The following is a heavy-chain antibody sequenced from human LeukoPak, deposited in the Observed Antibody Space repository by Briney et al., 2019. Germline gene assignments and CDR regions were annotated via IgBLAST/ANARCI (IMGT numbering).Heavy chain of an antibody. Sequence: SVKVSCKASGGTFSSYAISWVRQAPGQGLEWMGRNIPILGIANYAQKFQGRVTITADKSTSTAYMELSSLRSEDTAVYYCEALGATPDAFDIWGQGTMVTVSS. D-gene: IGHD1-26*01. J-gene: IGHJ3*02. CDR1: GGTFSSYA. CDR2: NIPILGIA. V-gene: IGHV1-69*04. CDR3: EALGATPDAFDI.